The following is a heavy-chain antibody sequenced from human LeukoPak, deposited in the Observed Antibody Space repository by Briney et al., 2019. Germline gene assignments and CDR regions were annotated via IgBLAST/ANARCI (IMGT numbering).Heavy chain of an antibody. CDR2: ISAYNGNT. Sequence: ASVKGSCKASGFNLTSYGFSWVGQAPGQGVEWMGWISAYNGNTNYAQKLQGRVTMTTDTSTSTAYMELRSLRSDDTAVYYCARDGEYIDGGIQKDYWGQGTLVTVSS. CDR3: ARDGEYIDGGIQKDY. V-gene: IGHV1-18*01. D-gene: IGHD5-18*01. J-gene: IGHJ4*02. CDR1: GFNLTSYG.